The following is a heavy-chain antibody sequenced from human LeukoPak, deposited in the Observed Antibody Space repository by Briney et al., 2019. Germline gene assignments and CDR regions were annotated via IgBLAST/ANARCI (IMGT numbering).Heavy chain of an antibody. V-gene: IGHV3-53*01. D-gene: IGHD1-1*01. CDR2: IYTGESA. J-gene: IGHJ4*02. CDR1: GGSFSGNY. CDR3: VRDSRVDNPGLY. Sequence: ETLSLTCAAYGGSFSGNYWSWVRQAPGKGLEWVSVIYTGESASYADSVKGRFSISRDISENTLYLQMDSLRAEDTAVYYCVRDSRVDNPGLYWGEGTLVTVSS.